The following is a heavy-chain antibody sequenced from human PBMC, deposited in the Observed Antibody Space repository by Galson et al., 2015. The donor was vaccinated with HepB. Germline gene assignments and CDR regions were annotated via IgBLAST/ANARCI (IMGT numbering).Heavy chain of an antibody. D-gene: IGHD5-18*01. CDR3: ATAPGAARDYYYYYYMDV. CDR2: VDPEDGET. V-gene: IGHV1-69-2*01. Sequence: VKVSCKVSGYTFTDYYMHWVQQAPGKGLEWMGLVDPEDGETIYAEKFQGRVTITADTSTDTAYMELSSLRSEDTAVYYCATAPGAARDYYYYYYMDVWGKGTTVTVSS. CDR1: GYTFTDYY. J-gene: IGHJ6*03.